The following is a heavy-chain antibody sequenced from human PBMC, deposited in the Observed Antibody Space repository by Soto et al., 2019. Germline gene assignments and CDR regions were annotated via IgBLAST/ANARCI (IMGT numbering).Heavy chain of an antibody. D-gene: IGHD5-12*01. V-gene: IGHV4-31*03. J-gene: IGHJ5*02. Sequence: QVQLQESGPGLVKPSQTLSLTCTVSGDSVSSSSYYWSWIRQHPGEGLEWIGYIHHSGTTYYNPSLKSRITLSVDTSKNQFSLRLSSVTAADTAVYYCASGLGYKAWGQGTLVTVSS. CDR2: IHHSGTT. CDR1: GDSVSSSSYY. CDR3: ASGLGYKA.